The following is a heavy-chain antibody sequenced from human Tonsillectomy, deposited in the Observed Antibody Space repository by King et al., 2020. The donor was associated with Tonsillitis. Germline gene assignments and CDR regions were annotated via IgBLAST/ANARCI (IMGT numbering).Heavy chain of an antibody. D-gene: IGHD1-26*01. V-gene: IGHV4-61*02. CDR3: ARAISGSPTYGSAFDI. CDR1: VGSISSGSYY. J-gene: IGHJ3*02. CDR2: VDTCGST. Sequence: QLQLQESGPGLVKPSQTLSLTCTVSVGSISSGSYYWSWIRQPPGEGLEWMGRVDTCGSTNYHPALKTRVTMSEDTSKNQFSLNLSSVTAVDTAVYFCARAISGSPTYGSAFDIWGQGTMVTVSS.